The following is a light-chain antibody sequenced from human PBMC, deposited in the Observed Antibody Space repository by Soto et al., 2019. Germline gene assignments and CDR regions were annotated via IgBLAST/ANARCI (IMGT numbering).Light chain of an antibody. Sequence: QSVLTQPASVSGSPGQSITISCTGTSSDVGGYNYVSWYQQHPGKAPKLLIYDVSNRPSGVSNRFSASKSGNTASLTISGLQAEDEADYYCSSYTPSSPVVFGGGTKLTFL. J-gene: IGLJ2*01. CDR2: DVS. V-gene: IGLV2-14*03. CDR3: SSYTPSSPVV. CDR1: SSDVGGYNY.